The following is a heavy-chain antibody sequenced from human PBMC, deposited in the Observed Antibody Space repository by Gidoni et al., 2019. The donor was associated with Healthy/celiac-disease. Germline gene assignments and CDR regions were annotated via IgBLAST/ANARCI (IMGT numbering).Heavy chain of an antibody. V-gene: IGHV3-30-3*01. J-gene: IGHJ4*02. CDR1: GFTFSSYA. CDR2: ISYDGSNK. CDR3: ASLTGDSDY. D-gene: IGHD7-27*01. Sequence: QVQLVEPGGGVVQPGRSLRLSCAASGFTFSSYAMPWVRQAPGKGLEWVAVISYDGSNKYYADSVKGRFTISRDNSKNPLYLQMNSLSAEDTAVYYCASLTGDSDYWGQGPLVTVSS.